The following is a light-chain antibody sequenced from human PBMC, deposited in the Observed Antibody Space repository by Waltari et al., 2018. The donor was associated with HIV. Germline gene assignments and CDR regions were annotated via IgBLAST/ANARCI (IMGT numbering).Light chain of an antibody. V-gene: IGLV1-51*01. CDR1: SSNIGHHY. Sequence: QSVLTQPPSVSAAPGQKVHISCPRSSSNIGHHYVSWYQHVPGAAPRLLIYDNDKRPSGIPDRFSGSKSGTSATLGISGLQTGDGADYYCGTWDPRMGAAVFGGGTKVTIL. CDR2: DND. CDR3: GTWDPRMGAAV. J-gene: IGLJ3*02.